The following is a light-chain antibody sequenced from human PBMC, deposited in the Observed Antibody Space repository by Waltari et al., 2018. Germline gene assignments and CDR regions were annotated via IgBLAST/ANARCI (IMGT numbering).Light chain of an antibody. V-gene: IGKV3-11*01. J-gene: IGKJ4*01. CDR1: QSVSSY. CDR2: DAS. CDR3: QQRSNWPPLT. Sequence: EIVLTQSPATLSLSPGERDTLSCRASQSVSSYLAWYQQKPGQAPRLLIYDASNRATGIPARFSGSGSVTDFTLTISSLEPEDFAVYYCQQRSNWPPLTFGGGTKVEIK.